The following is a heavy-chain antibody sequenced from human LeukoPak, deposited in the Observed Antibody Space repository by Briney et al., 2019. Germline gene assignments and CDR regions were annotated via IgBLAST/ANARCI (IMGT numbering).Heavy chain of an antibody. CDR3: ARHGTYCSSTSCYSDAFDI. CDR1: GGSISSSSYY. D-gene: IGHD2-2*01. V-gene: IGHV4-39*01. J-gene: IGHJ3*02. Sequence: PSETLSLTCTVSGGSISSSSYYWGWIRQPPGKGLEWIGNIYSSGSTYYNPSLKSRVTISVDTSKNQFSLKLSSVTAADTAVYYCARHGTYCSSTSCYSDAFDIWGQGTMVTVSS. CDR2: IYSSGST.